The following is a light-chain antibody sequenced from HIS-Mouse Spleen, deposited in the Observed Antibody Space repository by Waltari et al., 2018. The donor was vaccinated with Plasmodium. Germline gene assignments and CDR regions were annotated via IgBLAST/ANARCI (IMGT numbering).Light chain of an antibody. J-gene: IGLJ3*02. CDR3: YSTDSSGNHRV. CDR2: EDS. V-gene: IGLV3-10*01. CDR1: ALPKKY. Sequence: SYELTQPPSVSVSPGQTPRITCSGDALPKKYAYLYPQKSGQAPVLVIYEDSKRPYGITAMFYGSSSGTRGALTISGAQGEDEADYYCYSTDSSGNHRVFGGETKLTVL.